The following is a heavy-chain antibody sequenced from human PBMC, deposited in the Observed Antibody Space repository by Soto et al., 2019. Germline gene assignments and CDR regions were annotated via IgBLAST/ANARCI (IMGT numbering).Heavy chain of an antibody. V-gene: IGHV3-9*01. CDR1: GFTFDDYA. CDR3: AKDMVGEQLSSIDY. CDR2: ISWNSGSI. J-gene: IGHJ4*02. D-gene: IGHD3-16*01. Sequence: EVQLVESGGGLVQPGRSLRLCCAASGFTFDDYAMHWVRQAPGKGLEWVSGISWNSGSIGYADSVKGRFTISRDNAKNSLYLQMNSLRAEDTALYYCAKDMVGEQLSSIDYWGQGTLVTVSS.